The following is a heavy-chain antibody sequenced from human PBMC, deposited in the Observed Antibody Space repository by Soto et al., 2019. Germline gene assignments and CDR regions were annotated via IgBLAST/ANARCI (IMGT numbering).Heavy chain of an antibody. V-gene: IGHV2-5*02. D-gene: IGHD2-15*01. CDR1: GFSLSTSGVG. J-gene: IGHJ5*02. Sequence: QITLKESGPTLVKPTQTLTLTCTLSGFSLSTSGVGVGWIRQPPGKALEWLTLIYWDDDKRYSPSLKSRLTIPKDTSKSQVVLTMTNMDPVDTATYYCALRRGYCSGGSCYSIWFDPWGQGTLVPVSS. CDR2: IYWDDDK. CDR3: ALRRGYCSGGSCYSIWFDP.